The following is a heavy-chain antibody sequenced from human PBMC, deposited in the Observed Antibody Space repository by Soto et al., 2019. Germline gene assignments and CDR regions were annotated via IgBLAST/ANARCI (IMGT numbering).Heavy chain of an antibody. V-gene: IGHV4-59*01. CDR3: ERGNLVDY. CDR2: IYYSGST. Sequence: PSETLSLTCTVSGGSISSYYWSWIRQPAGKGLGWIGCIYYSGSTNYNPSLKSRVTISVDTSKNQFSLKLSSVTAADTAVYYCERGNLVDYWGQGTLVTVSS. J-gene: IGHJ4*01. CDR1: GGSISSYY.